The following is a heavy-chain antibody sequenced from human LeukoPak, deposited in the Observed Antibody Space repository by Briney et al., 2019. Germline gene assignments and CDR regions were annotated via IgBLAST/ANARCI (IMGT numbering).Heavy chain of an antibody. CDR3: AKDPLVGATMGDYFDY. V-gene: IGHV3-23*01. Sequence: PGGSLRLSCAASGFTFSSYAMSWVRQAPGKGLEWVSAISGSGGSTYYADSVKGRFTISRDNSKNTLYLQMNSLRAEDTAVYYCAKDPLVGATMGDYFDYWGQGTLVTVSS. CDR2: ISGSGGST. CDR1: GFTFSSYA. D-gene: IGHD1-26*01. J-gene: IGHJ4*02.